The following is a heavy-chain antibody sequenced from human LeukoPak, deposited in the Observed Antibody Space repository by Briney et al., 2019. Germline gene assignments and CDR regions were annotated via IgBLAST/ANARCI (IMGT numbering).Heavy chain of an antibody. CDR3: ARDWYNCSGGSCYYYGMDV. J-gene: IGHJ6*02. CDR1: GGSISSYY. V-gene: IGHV4-59*01. Sequence: PSETLSLTCTVSGGSISSYYWSWIRQPPGKGLEWIGYIYYSGSTNYNPSLKSRVTISVDTSKNQFSLKLSSVTAADTAVYYCARDWYNCSGGSCYYYGMDVWGHGTTVTVSS. CDR2: IYYSGST. D-gene: IGHD2-15*01.